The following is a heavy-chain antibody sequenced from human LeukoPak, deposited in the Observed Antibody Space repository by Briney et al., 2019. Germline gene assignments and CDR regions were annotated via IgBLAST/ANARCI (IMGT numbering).Heavy chain of an antibody. D-gene: IGHD3-10*01. V-gene: IGHV3-11*01. CDR1: GFTFSDYY. CDR2: ISSRESTI. CDR3: ARVPRYGSGSYYSLDH. Sequence: GGSLRLPCAASGFTFSDYYMSWIRQAPGKGLEWVSYISSRESTIYYADSVKGRFTISRDSAKNSLYLQMNSLRADDTAAYYCARVPRYGSGSYYSLDHWGQGTLVTVSS. J-gene: IGHJ4*02.